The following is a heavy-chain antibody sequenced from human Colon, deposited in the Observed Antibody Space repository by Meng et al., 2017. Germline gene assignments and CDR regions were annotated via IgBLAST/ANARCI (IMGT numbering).Heavy chain of an antibody. V-gene: IGHV7-4-1*02. Sequence: QVQLVQSGSELKKPGASVKVSCKASGYTFINYAINWVRQAPGQGFEWMGWINTHTGNPTYGQGFTGRFVLSSDTSVSTANLQISSLKAEDTAVYYCARGGPYPDSSGFHWYFDLWGRGTLVTVSS. CDR2: INTHTGNP. CDR3: ARGGPYPDSSGFHWYFDL. CDR1: GYTFINYA. J-gene: IGHJ2*01. D-gene: IGHD3-22*01.